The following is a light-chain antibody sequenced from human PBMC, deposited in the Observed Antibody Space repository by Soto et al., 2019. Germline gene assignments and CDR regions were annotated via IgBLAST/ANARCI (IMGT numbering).Light chain of an antibody. CDR2: AAS. J-gene: IGKJ1*01. Sequence: DIQMTQSPSTLSASVGDRVTINCRASQSSSTYLNWYQQKLGRAPTLLIYAASSLQSGVPSRFSGGGSGTDFTLTISSLQPEDFAMYFCQQCYSSPRTFVQGTKGEIK. CDR1: QSSSTY. CDR3: QQCYSSPRT. V-gene: IGKV1-39*01.